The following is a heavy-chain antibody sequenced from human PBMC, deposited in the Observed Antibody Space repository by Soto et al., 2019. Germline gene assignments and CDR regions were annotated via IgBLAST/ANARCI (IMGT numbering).Heavy chain of an antibody. CDR1: GFTLSSYG. J-gene: IGHJ5*02. Sequence: SQSLSCAASGFTLSSYGMHWVRQAPGKGLEWVAVIWYDGSNKYYADSVKGRFTISRDNSKNTLYLQMNSLRAEDTAVYYCAREQQLVGNWFDPWGQGTLVTVSS. D-gene: IGHD6-13*01. CDR2: IWYDGSNK. CDR3: AREQQLVGNWFDP. V-gene: IGHV3-33*01.